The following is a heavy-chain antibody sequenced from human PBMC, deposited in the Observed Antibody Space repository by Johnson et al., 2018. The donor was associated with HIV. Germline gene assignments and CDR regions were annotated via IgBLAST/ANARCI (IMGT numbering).Heavy chain of an antibody. CDR3: ARVTHIQLWANDAFDI. CDR1: GFTFSSYA. D-gene: IGHD5-18*01. V-gene: IGHV3-30-3*01. CDR2: ISYDGSNK. J-gene: IGHJ3*02. Sequence: QMLLVESGGGVVQPGRSLRLSCAASGFTFSSYAMHWVRQAPGKGLEWVAVISYDGSNKYYADSVKGRFTISRDNSKNTLYLQMNSLRAEDTAVYYCARVTHIQLWANDAFDIWGQGTMVNVSS.